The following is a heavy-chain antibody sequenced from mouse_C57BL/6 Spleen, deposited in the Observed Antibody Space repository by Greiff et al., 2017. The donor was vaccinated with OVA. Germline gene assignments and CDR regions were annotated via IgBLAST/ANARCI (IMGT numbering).Heavy chain of an antibody. CDR3: ARGIYYYGSYWYFDV. J-gene: IGHJ1*03. CDR2: FHPYNDDT. Sequence: VKLMESGAELVKPGASVKMSCKASGYTFTTYPIEWMKQNHGKSLEWIGNFHPYNDDTKYNEKFKGKATLTVEKSSSTVYLELSRLTSDDSAVYYCARGIYYYGSYWYFDVWGTGTTVTVSS. V-gene: IGHV1-47*01. CDR1: GYTFTTYP. D-gene: IGHD1-1*01.